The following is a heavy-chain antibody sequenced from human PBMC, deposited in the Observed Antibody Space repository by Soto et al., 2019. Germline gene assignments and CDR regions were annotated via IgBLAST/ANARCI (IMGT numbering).Heavy chain of an antibody. CDR3: AKENPVDIVATNFDY. J-gene: IGHJ4*02. CDR2: ISYDGSNK. CDR1: GFTFSSYG. Sequence: GGSLRLSCAASGFTFSSYGMHWVRQAPGKGLEWVAVISYDGSNKYYADSVKGRFTISRDNSKNTLYLQMNSLRAEDTAVYYCAKENPVDIVATNFDYWGQGTLVTVSS. D-gene: IGHD5-12*01. V-gene: IGHV3-30*18.